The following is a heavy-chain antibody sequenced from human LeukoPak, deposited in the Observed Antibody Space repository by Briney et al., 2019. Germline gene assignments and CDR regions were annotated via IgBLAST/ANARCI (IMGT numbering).Heavy chain of an antibody. V-gene: IGHV1-2*02. CDR1: GYTFTGYY. CDR2: TNPNSGGT. D-gene: IGHD1-26*01. J-gene: IGHJ4*02. CDR3: ARPIVGATASFDY. Sequence: ASVKVSCKASGYTFTGYYMHWVRQAPGQGLEWMGWTNPNSGGTNYAQKFQGRVTMTRDTSISTAYMELSRLRSDDTAVYYCARPIVGATASFDYWGQGTLVTVSS.